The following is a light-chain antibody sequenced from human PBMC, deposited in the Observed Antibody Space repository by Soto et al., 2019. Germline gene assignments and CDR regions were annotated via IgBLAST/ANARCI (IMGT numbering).Light chain of an antibody. CDR2: GAS. J-gene: IGKJ5*01. Sequence: EIVLTQSPGTLSLSPGERATLSCRASQSVSSSYLAWYQQKPGQAPRLLIYGASSRATGIPDRFSGSGSGTDFTLTISRLEPEYFAVYYCQQYGSSPKITFGQGTRLVIK. V-gene: IGKV3-20*01. CDR3: QQYGSSPKIT. CDR1: QSVSSSY.